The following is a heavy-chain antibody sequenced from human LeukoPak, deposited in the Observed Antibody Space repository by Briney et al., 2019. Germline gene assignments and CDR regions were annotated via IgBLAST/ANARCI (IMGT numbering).Heavy chain of an antibody. D-gene: IGHD2-21*01. CDR2: ISSSSSYI. V-gene: IGHV3-21*01. CDR3: ARDFPLAYCGGDC. CDR1: GFTFGSYR. J-gene: IGHJ4*02. Sequence: PGGSLRLSCAASGFTFGSYRMNWVRQAPGKGLEWVSSISSSSSYIYYADSVKGRFTISRDNAKNSLYLQMNSLRAEDTAVYYCARDFPLAYCGGDCYGQGTLVTVSS.